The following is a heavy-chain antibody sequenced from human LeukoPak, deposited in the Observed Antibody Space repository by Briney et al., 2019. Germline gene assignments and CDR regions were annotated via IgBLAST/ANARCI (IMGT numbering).Heavy chain of an antibody. V-gene: IGHV3-49*03. CDR1: GFTFGDYA. CDR3: TRPVFGITFGGVIAEGYYFDY. J-gene: IGHJ4*02. D-gene: IGHD3-16*02. CDR2: IRSKAYGGTT. Sequence: GSLRLSCTSSGFTFGDYAMSWFRPAPGTGLEWVGFIRSKAYGGTTEYAASVKGRFSISRDDSKSIAYLQMTSLKTEDTAVYYCTRPVFGITFGGVIAEGYYFDYWGQGTLVTVSS.